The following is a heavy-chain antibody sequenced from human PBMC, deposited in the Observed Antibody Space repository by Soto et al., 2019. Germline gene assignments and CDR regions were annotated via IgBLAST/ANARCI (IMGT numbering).Heavy chain of an antibody. CDR1: GYTFTSYG. Sequence: ASVKVSCKASGYTFTSYGISWVRQAPGQGLEWMGWISAYNGSTSYAQKFQGRVTMTRDTSTSTVYMELSSLRSEDTAVYYCASPALKGFAAVHYWGQGTLVTVSS. CDR2: ISAYNGST. D-gene: IGHD6-13*01. J-gene: IGHJ4*02. V-gene: IGHV1-18*01. CDR3: ASPALKGFAAVHY.